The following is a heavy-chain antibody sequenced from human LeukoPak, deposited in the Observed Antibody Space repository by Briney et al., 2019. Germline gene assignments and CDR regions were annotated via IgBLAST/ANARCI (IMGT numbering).Heavy chain of an antibody. CDR1: GFTFSLYW. J-gene: IGHJ4*02. Sequence: KPGGSLRLSCAASGFTFSLYWMHWVRRAPGKGLVWVSLISPDGSHRSYADSVKGRFTISRDNAKNTLYLQMNTLRAEDTAVYYCALLRGNSYGTEFDSWGQGTLVTVSS. V-gene: IGHV3-74*01. CDR3: ALLRGNSYGTEFDS. D-gene: IGHD5-18*01. CDR2: ISPDGSHR.